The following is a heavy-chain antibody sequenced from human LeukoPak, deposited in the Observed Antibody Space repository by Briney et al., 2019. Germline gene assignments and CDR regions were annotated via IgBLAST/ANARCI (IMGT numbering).Heavy chain of an antibody. CDR2: IRYDGSNK. J-gene: IGHJ4*02. D-gene: IGHD3-22*01. V-gene: IGHV3-30*02. Sequence: PGGSLRLSCAASGFTFSSYGMHWVRQAPGKGLEWVAFIRYDGSNKYYADSVKGRFTISRDNSKNTLYLQMNSLRAEDTAVYYCARQTYYYDSSGYSYYFDYWGQGTLVTVSS. CDR1: GFTFSSYG. CDR3: ARQTYYYDSSGYSYYFDY.